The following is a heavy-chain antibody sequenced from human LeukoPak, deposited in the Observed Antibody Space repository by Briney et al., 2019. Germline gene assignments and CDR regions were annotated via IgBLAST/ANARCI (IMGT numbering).Heavy chain of an antibody. Sequence: GGSLRLSCAASGFTFNNNAMTWVRQAPGKGLEWVSALSGDSAYVYYADSVKGRFTTSRDNSKNTLYLQMNSLRAEDTAVYCCARGPDYDILTGYPYDFDYWGQGTLVTVSS. J-gene: IGHJ4*02. CDR3: ARGPDYDILTGYPYDFDY. CDR1: GFTFNNNA. V-gene: IGHV3-23*01. D-gene: IGHD3-9*01. CDR2: LSGDSAYV.